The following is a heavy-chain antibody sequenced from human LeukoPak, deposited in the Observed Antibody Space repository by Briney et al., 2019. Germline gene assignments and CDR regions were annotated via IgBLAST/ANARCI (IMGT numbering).Heavy chain of an antibody. J-gene: IGHJ4*02. CDR2: ISYDGSNK. CDR1: GFTFSSYG. Sequence: GESLRLSCAASGFTFSSYGMHWVRQAPGKGLEWVAVISYDGSNKYYADSVKGRFTISRDNSKNTLYLQMNSLRAEDTAVYYCATTDFDYWGQGTLVTVSS. CDR3: ATTDFDY. V-gene: IGHV3-30*03. D-gene: IGHD4-11*01.